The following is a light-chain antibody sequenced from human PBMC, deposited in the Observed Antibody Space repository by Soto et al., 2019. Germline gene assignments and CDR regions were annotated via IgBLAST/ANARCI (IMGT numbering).Light chain of an antibody. V-gene: IGLV2-14*03. CDR2: GVT. CDR1: SGDFGNYNY. CDR3: NSYTNTNTLPV. J-gene: IGLJ1*01. Sequence: SALTQPASVSGSPGQSITISCTGASGDFGNYNYVSWYQQHPGKAPQLLIYGVTNRPSGVSNRFSGSKSGNTASLTISGLQADDEAEYYCNSYTNTNTLPVFGTGTKVTVL.